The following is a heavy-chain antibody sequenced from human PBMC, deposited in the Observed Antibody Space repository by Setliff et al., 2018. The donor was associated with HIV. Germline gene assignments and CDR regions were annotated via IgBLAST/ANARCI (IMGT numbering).Heavy chain of an antibody. CDR3: ARGKGDGGVIITGGLDV. D-gene: IGHD3-10*01. Sequence: ASVKVSCKASATFTNVDIHWLRRATGQGLEWMGWMNPNSGVSGYGQKFQGRVTMTRDTSISTAYMELGSLTSEDTAVYYCARGKGDGGVIITGGLDVWGKGTTVTVSS. V-gene: IGHV1-8*01. CDR2: MNPNSGVS. J-gene: IGHJ6*04. CDR1: ATFTNVD.